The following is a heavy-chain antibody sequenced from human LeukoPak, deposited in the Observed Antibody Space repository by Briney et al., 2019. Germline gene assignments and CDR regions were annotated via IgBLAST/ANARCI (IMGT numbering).Heavy chain of an antibody. J-gene: IGHJ4*02. Sequence: SETLSLTCAVYGGSFSGYYWSWIRQPPGKGPEWIGEINQSGSTNYNPSLKSRVTISVDTSKNQFSLKLSSVTAADTAMYYCASETRGKFDYWGQGTLVTVSS. CDR3: ASETRGKFDY. CDR2: INQSGST. CDR1: GGSFSGYY. D-gene: IGHD3-16*01. V-gene: IGHV4-34*01.